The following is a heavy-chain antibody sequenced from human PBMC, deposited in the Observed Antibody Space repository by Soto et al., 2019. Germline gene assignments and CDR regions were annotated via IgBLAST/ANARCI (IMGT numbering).Heavy chain of an antibody. CDR3: ARASVGYCSGGSCPGYYYYYYGMDV. J-gene: IGHJ6*02. V-gene: IGHV3-13*01. CDR2: IGTAGDT. D-gene: IGHD2-15*01. CDR1: GFTFSSYD. Sequence: PGGSLRLSCTASGFTFSSYDMHWVRQATGKGLEWVSAIGTAGDTYYPGSVKGRSTISRENAKNSLYLQMNSLRAGDTAVYYCARASVGYCSGGSCPGYYYYYYGMDVWGQGTTVTVSS.